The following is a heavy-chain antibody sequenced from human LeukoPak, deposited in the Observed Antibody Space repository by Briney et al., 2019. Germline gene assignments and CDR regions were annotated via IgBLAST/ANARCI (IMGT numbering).Heavy chain of an antibody. CDR3: AKVGVGWVAFEY. V-gene: IGHV3-23*01. D-gene: IGHD3-16*01. Sequence: PGGSLRLSCAVSGFPFSFYEMNWVRQAPGKGLQWVSAISDSGGGTFYADPVKGRFTISRDNSKSTLYLQMNSLRAEDTAVYYCAKVGVGWVAFEYWGQGTLVTVSS. J-gene: IGHJ4*02. CDR2: ISDSGGGT. CDR1: GFPFSFYE.